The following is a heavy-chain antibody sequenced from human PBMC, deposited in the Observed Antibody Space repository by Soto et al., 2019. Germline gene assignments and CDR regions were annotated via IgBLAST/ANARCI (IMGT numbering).Heavy chain of an antibody. D-gene: IGHD5-18*01. Sequence: QVQLVQSGAEVKKPGSSVKVSCKASGGTFSSYAISWVRQAPGQGLEWMGGIIPIFGTANYAQKFQGRVTITADESTSTAYMELSSLRSEDTSVYYCARDLGYSYGYSNYYFDYWGQGTLVTVSS. V-gene: IGHV1-69*01. CDR2: IIPIFGTA. J-gene: IGHJ4*02. CDR1: GGTFSSYA. CDR3: ARDLGYSYGYSNYYFDY.